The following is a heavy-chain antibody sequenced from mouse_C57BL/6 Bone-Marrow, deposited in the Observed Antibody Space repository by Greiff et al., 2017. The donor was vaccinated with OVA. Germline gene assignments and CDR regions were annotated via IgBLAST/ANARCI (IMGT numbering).Heavy chain of an antibody. CDR3: ARDPPWFAY. CDR2: ISYDGSN. Sequence: EVQLVESGPGLVKPSQSLSLTCSVTGYSITSGYYWNWIRQFPGNKLEWMGYISYDGSNNYNPSLKNRISITRDTSKNQFFLKLNSVTTEDTATYYCARDPPWFAYWGQGTLVTVSA. V-gene: IGHV3-6*01. CDR1: GYSITSGYY. J-gene: IGHJ3*01.